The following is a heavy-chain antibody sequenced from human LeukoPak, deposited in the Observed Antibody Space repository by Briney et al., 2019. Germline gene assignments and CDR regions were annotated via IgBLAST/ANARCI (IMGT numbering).Heavy chain of an antibody. Sequence: SETLSLTCTVSVGSISSYYWSWIRQPAGKGLEWIGYIYYSGSTNYNPSLKSRVTISVDTSKNQFSLKLSSVTAADTAVYYCARMRRYYDSSGYYYQFDYWGQGTLVTVSS. CDR3: ARMRRYYDSSGYYYQFDY. CDR2: IYYSGST. CDR1: VGSISSYY. V-gene: IGHV4-59*01. J-gene: IGHJ4*02. D-gene: IGHD3-22*01.